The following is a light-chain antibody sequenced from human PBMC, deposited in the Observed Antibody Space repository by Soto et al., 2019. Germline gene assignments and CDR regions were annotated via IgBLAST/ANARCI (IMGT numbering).Light chain of an antibody. CDR3: QSYDSGLSGLV. J-gene: IGLJ2*01. CDR2: SNN. V-gene: IGLV1-40*01. CDR1: SSNIGAGYD. Sequence: QLVLTQPPSVSGAPGQTVTISCTGSSSNIGAGYDVHWYQQLPGTAPKLLIYSNNNRPSGVPDRFSGSKSGTSAALAITGLQADDASDYYCQSYDSGLSGLVFGGGTKVTVL.